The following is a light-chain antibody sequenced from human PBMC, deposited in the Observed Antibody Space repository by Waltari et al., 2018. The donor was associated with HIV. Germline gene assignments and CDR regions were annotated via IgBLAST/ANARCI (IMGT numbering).Light chain of an antibody. J-gene: IGLJ2*01. Sequence: QSVLTQPPSASGTPGQRVTISCSGSSSNIGSKYVYWYQQLPGTAPKLLIYRNNQRPPGVPDRFSGSKSGTSASLAISGVRSEDEADYYWAAWDDSLLFGGGTKLTVL. CDR1: SSNIGSKY. CDR3: AAWDDSLL. CDR2: RNN. V-gene: IGLV1-47*01.